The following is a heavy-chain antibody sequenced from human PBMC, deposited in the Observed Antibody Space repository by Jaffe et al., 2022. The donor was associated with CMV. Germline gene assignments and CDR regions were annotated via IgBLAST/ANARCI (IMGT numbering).Heavy chain of an antibody. Sequence: EVQLVESGGGLVQPGGSLRLSCAASGFTFSSYDMHWVRQATGKGLEWVSAIGTAGDTYYPGSVKGRFTISRENAKNSLYLQMNSLRAGDTAVYYCARGRGEQLDPPPFDAFDIWGQGTMVTVSS. CDR3: ARGRGEQLDPPPFDAFDI. CDR2: IGTAGDT. D-gene: IGHD6-13*01. J-gene: IGHJ3*02. V-gene: IGHV3-13*01. CDR1: GFTFSSYD.